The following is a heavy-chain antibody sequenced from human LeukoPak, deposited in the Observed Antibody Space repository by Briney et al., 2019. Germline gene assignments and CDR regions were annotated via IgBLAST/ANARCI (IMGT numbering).Heavy chain of an antibody. CDR2: IIPMFGTT. V-gene: IGHV1-69*05. D-gene: IGHD4-11*01. CDR3: ASVTVTTWSPDGHMDV. Sequence: SVKVSCKASGYTFTGYYMHWVRQAPGQGLEWMGRIIPMFGTTNYAQNFQGRVTITTDESTSTAYMEVSSVRIEDTAVYYCASVTVTTWSPDGHMDVWGKGTTVTVSS. J-gene: IGHJ6*03. CDR1: GYTFTGYY.